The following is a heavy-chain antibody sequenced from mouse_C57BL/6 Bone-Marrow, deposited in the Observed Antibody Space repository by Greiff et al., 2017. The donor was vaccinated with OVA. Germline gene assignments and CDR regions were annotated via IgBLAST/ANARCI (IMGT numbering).Heavy chain of an antibody. Sequence: VQLKESGAELVRPGASVKLSCTASGFNIKDYYMHWVKQRPEQGLEWIGWIDPENGDTEYASKFQGKATITADPSSNPAYLQLSSLTSEDTAVYYCTTTQSQGNYYGKRRDYWGQGTTLTVSS. D-gene: IGHD2-1*01. CDR2: IDPENGDT. J-gene: IGHJ2*01. CDR3: TTTQSQGNYYGKRRDY. CDR1: GFNIKDYY. V-gene: IGHV14-4*01.